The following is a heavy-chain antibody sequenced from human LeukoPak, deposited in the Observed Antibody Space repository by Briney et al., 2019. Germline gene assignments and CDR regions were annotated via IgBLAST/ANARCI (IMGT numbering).Heavy chain of an antibody. CDR3: ARGYYDSSGYYLAAY. Sequence: PSDTLSLTCTVSGGSISGYYWRWIRQPPGKGLEWMGYIYYSGSTNYNPSLKSRVTLSVDTSKNQFSLKLTSVTAADTAVYYCARGYYDSSGYYLAAYWGQGTLVTVSS. J-gene: IGHJ4*02. D-gene: IGHD3-22*01. CDR2: IYYSGST. CDR1: GGSISGYY. V-gene: IGHV4-59*07.